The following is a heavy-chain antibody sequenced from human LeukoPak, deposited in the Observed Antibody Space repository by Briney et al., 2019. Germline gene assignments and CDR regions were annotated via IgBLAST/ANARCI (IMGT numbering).Heavy chain of an antibody. CDR1: GYSFTSYW. CDR3: ARLDGSGIYGGDY. Sequence: GESLKISCKGFGYSFTSYWIGWVRQMPGKGLEWMGVIYPGDSDTRYSPSFQGQVTISADKSSITAYLQWSSLRASDTAMYYCARLDGSGIYGGDYWGQGTLVTVSS. D-gene: IGHD3-10*01. CDR2: IYPGDSDT. V-gene: IGHV5-51*01. J-gene: IGHJ4*02.